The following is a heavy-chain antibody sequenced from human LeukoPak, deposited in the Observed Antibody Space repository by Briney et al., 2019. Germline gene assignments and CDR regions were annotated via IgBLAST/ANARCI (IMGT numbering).Heavy chain of an antibody. CDR3: TSDYPYYCFYMDV. J-gene: IGHJ6*03. CDR1: GFTFTSYG. V-gene: IGHV3-23*01. CDR2: MNGGGST. D-gene: IGHD3-10*01. Sequence: QAGGSLRLSCAASGFTFTSYGMNWVRQAPGKGLEWVSSMNGGGSTYYADSVKSRFTISRDTSKNTLYLQMSSLRAEDTAVYYCTSDYPYYCFYMDVWGKGTTVTVSS.